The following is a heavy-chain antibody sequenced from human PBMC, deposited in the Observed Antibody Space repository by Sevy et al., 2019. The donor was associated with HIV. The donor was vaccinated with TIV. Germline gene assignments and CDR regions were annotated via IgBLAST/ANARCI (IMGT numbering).Heavy chain of an antibody. D-gene: IGHD5-12*01. Sequence: WGSLRLSCAASGFTFSSYAMHWVRQAPGNGLEWVAVISYDGSNKYYADSVKGRFTISRDNSKNTLYLQMNSLRAEDTAVYYCARPRIVATSTFDYWGQGTLVTVSS. J-gene: IGHJ4*02. V-gene: IGHV3-30-3*01. CDR3: ARPRIVATSTFDY. CDR2: ISYDGSNK. CDR1: GFTFSSYA.